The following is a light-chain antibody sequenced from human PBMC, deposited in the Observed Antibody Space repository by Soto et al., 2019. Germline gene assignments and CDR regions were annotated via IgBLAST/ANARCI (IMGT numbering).Light chain of an antibody. CDR1: SSDVGGYNF. Sequence: QSALTQPASVSGSPGQSITISCTGTSSDVGGYNFVSWYQHPPGKAPKLLIYDVSNRPSGVSNRFSGSKSGNTASLTISGLQAEDEADYYCSSYTRSSSWVFGGGTQLTVL. J-gene: IGLJ3*02. CDR3: SSYTRSSSWV. CDR2: DVS. V-gene: IGLV2-14*03.